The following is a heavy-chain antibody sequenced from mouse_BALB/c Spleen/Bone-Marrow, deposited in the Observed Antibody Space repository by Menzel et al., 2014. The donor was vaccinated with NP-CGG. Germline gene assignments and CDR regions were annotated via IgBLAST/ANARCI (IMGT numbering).Heavy chain of an antibody. D-gene: IGHD1-2*01. CDR3: TKLLRLRKYFDV. J-gene: IGHJ1*01. CDR1: GFTLSGYN. Sequence: EVKVEESGGGLVKPGGSLKLSCAASGFTLSGYNMSWVRQTPEKRLEWVATISSGGSYTYNLDSVKGRFTISRDNAENTLYLQMSSLKSEDTAMYYCTKLLRLRKYFDVWGAGTTVTVSS. CDR2: ISSGGSYT. V-gene: IGHV5-6-4*01.